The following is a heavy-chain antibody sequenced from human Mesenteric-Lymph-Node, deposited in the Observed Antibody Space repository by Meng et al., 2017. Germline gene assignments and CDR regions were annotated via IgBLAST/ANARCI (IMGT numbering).Heavy chain of an antibody. D-gene: IGHD3-16*02. J-gene: IGHJ4*02. V-gene: IGHV4-61*02. Sequence: SETLSLTCTVSGGSISSGSYYWSWIRQPAGKGLEWIGRIYTSGSTNYNPSLKSRVTISVDTSKNQFSLKLSSVTAADTAVYYCAREAARTYYDYVWGSYRQIYYFDYWGQGTLVTVSS. CDR3: AREAARTYYDYVWGSYRQIYYFDY. CDR2: IYTSGST. CDR1: GGSISSGSYY.